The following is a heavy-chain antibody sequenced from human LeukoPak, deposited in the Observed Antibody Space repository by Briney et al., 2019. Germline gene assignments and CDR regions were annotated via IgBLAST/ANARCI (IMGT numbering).Heavy chain of an antibody. D-gene: IGHD6-19*01. CDR1: GFTLITYW. J-gene: IGHJ4*02. V-gene: IGHV3-7*01. CDR2: INQDGSEK. Sequence: GGSLRLSCAASGFTLITYWMTWVRQAPGKGLEWVANINQDGSEKYYVGSVKGRFTISRDNSKSTLYLQMNSLRAEDTAVYYCAKVRWDNSGWYYLDSWGQGTLVTVSS. CDR3: AKVRWDNSGWYYLDS.